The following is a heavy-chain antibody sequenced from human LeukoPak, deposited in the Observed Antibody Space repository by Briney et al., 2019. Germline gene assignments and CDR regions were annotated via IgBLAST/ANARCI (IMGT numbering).Heavy chain of an antibody. CDR3: ARDPYSGTYGDTYYYYMDV. V-gene: IGHV3-30*03. CDR2: ISYDGSNK. D-gene: IGHD1-26*01. Sequence: SGGSLRLSCAASGFTFSSYGMHWVRQAPGKGLEWVAVISYDGSNKYYADSVKGRFTISRDNARNSLYLQMNSLRAEDTAVYYCARDPYSGTYGDTYYYYMDVWGKGTTVTTSS. CDR1: GFTFSSYG. J-gene: IGHJ6*03.